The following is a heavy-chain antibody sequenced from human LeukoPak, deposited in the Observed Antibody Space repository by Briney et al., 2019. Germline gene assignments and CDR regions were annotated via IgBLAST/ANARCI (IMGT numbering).Heavy chain of an antibody. J-gene: IGHJ4*02. Sequence: PGGSLRLSCAASGFTFSSYSMNWVRQAPGKGLEWVSSISSSSSYIYYADSVKGRFTISRDNAKNSLYLQMNSLRAEDTAVYYCAKVPLHGSGSYSDYWGQGTLVTVSS. V-gene: IGHV3-21*04. CDR3: AKVPLHGSGSYSDY. CDR2: ISSSSSYI. CDR1: GFTFSSYS. D-gene: IGHD3-10*01.